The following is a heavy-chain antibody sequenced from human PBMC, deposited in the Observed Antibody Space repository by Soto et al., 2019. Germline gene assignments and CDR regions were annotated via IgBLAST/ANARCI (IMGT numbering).Heavy chain of an antibody. Sequence: QITLKESGPTLVKPTQTLSLTCTFSGFSLSTSGVGVGWIRQPPGKALEWLALIYWDDDKRYSPSLKSRLTITKDTSKNQVVLTMTNMDPVDTATYYCAHIRETITARTAADAFDIWGQGTMVTVSS. CDR3: AHIRETITARTAADAFDI. D-gene: IGHD6-6*01. CDR1: GFSLSTSGVG. J-gene: IGHJ3*02. CDR2: IYWDDDK. V-gene: IGHV2-5*02.